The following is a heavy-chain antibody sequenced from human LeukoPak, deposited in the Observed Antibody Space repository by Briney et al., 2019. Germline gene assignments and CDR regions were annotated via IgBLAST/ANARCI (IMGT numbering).Heavy chain of an antibody. V-gene: IGHV5-51*01. CDR2: IYPGDSDT. CDR1: GYSFTSYW. CDR3: ARVDTAMVREYYFDY. Sequence: GESLKTSCKGSGYSFTSYWIGWVRQMPGKGLEWMGIIYPGDSDTRYSPSFQGQVTISADKSISTAYLQWSSLKASDTAMYYCARVDTAMVREYYFDYWGQGTLVTVSS. D-gene: IGHD5-18*01. J-gene: IGHJ4*02.